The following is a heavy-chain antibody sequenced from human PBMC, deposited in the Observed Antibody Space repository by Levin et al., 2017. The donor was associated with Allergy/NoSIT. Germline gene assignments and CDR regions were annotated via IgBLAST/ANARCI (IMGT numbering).Heavy chain of an antibody. CDR3: ARDGVFNYYDSSGAFDS. CDR1: GFTFGSYS. J-gene: IGHJ3*02. CDR2: ISSSSSYI. Sequence: GGSLRLSCAASGFTFGSYSMNWVRQAPGKGLEWVSSISSSSSYIYYADSVKGRFTISRDNAKNSLYLQMNSLRAEDTAVYYCARDGVFNYYDSSGAFDSWGQGTMVTVSS. V-gene: IGHV3-21*01. D-gene: IGHD3-22*01.